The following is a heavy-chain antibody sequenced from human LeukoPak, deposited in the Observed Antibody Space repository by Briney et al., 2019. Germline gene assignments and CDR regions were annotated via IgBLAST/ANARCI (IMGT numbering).Heavy chain of an antibody. CDR1: GGSISSGGYS. J-gene: IGHJ4*02. CDR3: ARVSSLEWLPLDY. D-gene: IGHD3-3*01. Sequence: PSETLSLTCAVSGGSISSGGYSWSWIRQPPGKGLEWIGYIYHSGSTYYNPSLKSRVTISVDRSKNQFSLKLSSVTAADTAVYYCARVSSLEWLPLDYWGQGTLVTVSS. CDR2: IYHSGST. V-gene: IGHV4-30-2*01.